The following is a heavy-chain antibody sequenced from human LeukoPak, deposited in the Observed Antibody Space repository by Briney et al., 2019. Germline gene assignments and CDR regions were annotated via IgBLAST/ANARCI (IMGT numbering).Heavy chain of an antibody. Sequence: GGSLRLSCAASGFTFSSYAMHWVRQAPGKGLEWVAVISYDGSNKYYADSVKGRFTISRDNSKNTLYLQMNSLRAEDTAVYYCGGSSPYNWFDPWGQGTLVTVSS. CDR1: GFTFSSYA. CDR2: ISYDGSNK. D-gene: IGHD3-10*01. J-gene: IGHJ5*02. V-gene: IGHV3-30*04. CDR3: GGSSPYNWFDP.